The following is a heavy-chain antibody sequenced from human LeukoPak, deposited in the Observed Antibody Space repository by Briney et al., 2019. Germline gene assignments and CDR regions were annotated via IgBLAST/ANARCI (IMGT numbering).Heavy chain of an antibody. CDR1: DGSFSGYY. CDR2: INHSGST. J-gene: IGHJ4*02. CDR3: ARLLLLWFGELGGGVDY. D-gene: IGHD3-10*01. Sequence: SETLSLTCAVYDGSFSGYYWSWIRQPPGKGLEWIGEINHSGSTNYNPSLKSRVTISVDTSKNQFSLELSSVTAADTAVYYCARLLLLWFGELGGGVDYRGQGTLVTVSS. V-gene: IGHV4-34*01.